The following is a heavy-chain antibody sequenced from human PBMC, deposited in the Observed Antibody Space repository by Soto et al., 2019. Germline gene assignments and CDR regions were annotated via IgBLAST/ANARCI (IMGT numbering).Heavy chain of an antibody. CDR2: IYYSGST. V-gene: IGHV4-31*03. Sequence: SETLSLTCTVSGGSISSGDYYWSWIRQHPGKGLEWIGYIYYSGSTHYSSSLKSRVTMSIDTSKNQFPLKLTSVTAADTAVYYCARLSSIDSSGYYLDYWGQGTLVTV. J-gene: IGHJ4*02. CDR1: GGSISSGDYY. CDR3: ARLSSIDSSGYYLDY. D-gene: IGHD3-22*01.